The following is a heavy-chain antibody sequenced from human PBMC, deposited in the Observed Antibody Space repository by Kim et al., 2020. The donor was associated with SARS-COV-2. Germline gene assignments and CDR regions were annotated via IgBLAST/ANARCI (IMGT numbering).Heavy chain of an antibody. Sequence: GGSLRLSCAASGFTFSSYAMSWVRQAPGKGLEWVSAISGSGGSTYYADSVKGRFTISRDNSKNTLYLQMNSLRAEDTAVYYCANLELPRDALRRGVKPPGNYYYGMDVWGQGTTVTVSS. D-gene: IGHD3-16*02. J-gene: IGHJ6*02. V-gene: IGHV3-23*01. CDR1: GFTFSSYA. CDR3: ANLELPRDALRRGVKPPGNYYYGMDV. CDR2: ISGSGGST.